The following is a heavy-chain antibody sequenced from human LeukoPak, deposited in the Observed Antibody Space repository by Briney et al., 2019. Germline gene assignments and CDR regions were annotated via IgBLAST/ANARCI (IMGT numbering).Heavy chain of an antibody. D-gene: IGHD2-8*01. CDR3: ARVYLERLTAGYFDH. V-gene: IGHV3-74*01. J-gene: IGHJ4*02. Sequence: GGSLRLSCAASGFTFSSYWMHWVRQAPGKGLVWVSRINSDGSSTSYADSVKGRFTISRDNSKSTLYLQMNSLRDDDSAAYFCARVYLERLTAGYFDHWGQGTQVTVSP. CDR2: INSDGSST. CDR1: GFTFSSYW.